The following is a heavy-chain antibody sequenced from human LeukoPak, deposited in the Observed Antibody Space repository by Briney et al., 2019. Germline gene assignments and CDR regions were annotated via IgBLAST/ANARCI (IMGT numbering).Heavy chain of an antibody. CDR1: GFTFSSYG. V-gene: IGHV3-30*02. Sequence: GGSLRLSCAASGFTFSSYGMHWVRQAPGKGLEWVAFIRYDGSNKYYADSVKGRFTISRDNSKNTLYLQMNSLRAEDTAVYYCANSPYYYDSSGYLAYWGQGTLVTVSS. CDR2: IRYDGSNK. J-gene: IGHJ4*02. CDR3: ANSPYYYDSSGYLAY. D-gene: IGHD3-22*01.